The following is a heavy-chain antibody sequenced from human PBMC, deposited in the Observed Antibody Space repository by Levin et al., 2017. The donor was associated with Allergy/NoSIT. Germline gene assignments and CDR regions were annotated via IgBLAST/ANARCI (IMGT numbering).Heavy chain of an antibody. D-gene: IGHD3-16*01. J-gene: IGHJ4*02. CDR3: ARLWRIALYSFDY. CDR2: IYYSGST. V-gene: IGHV4-31*03. Sequence: SETLSLTCTVSGGSISSGAYYWSWIRQHPGKGLEWLGSIYYSGSTYYNPSLKSRVTISVDTSKSRFSLKLTSVSAADTAVYYCARLWRIALYSFDYWGQGTQVTVSS. CDR1: GGSISSGAYY.